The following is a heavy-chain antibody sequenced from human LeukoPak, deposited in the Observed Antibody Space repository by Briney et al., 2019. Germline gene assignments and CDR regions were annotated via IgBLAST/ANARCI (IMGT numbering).Heavy chain of an antibody. CDR3: ARDLGHCSGGSCYPH. V-gene: IGHV3-21*01. CDR2: ISSSSSYI. D-gene: IGHD2-15*01. J-gene: IGHJ4*02. CDR1: GFTFSSYS. Sequence: GGSLRLSCAASGFTFSSYSMNWVRQAPGKGLEWVSSISSSSSYIYYADSVKGRFTISRDNAKNSLYLQMNSLRAEDTAVYYCARDLGHCSGGSCYPHWGQGTLVTVSS.